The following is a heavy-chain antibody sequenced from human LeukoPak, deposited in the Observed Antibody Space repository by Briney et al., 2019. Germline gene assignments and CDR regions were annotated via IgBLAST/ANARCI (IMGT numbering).Heavy chain of an antibody. D-gene: IGHD4-23*01. CDR3: AKLTQDYGGNSRWFDP. J-gene: IGHJ5*02. CDR2: IHSGGST. Sequence: PGGSLRLSCAVSGFTVSSNYMSWVRQAPGKGLEWVSTIHSGGSTYYAASVKGRFIISRDNSKNTLYLQMNSLRAEDTAVYYCAKLTQDYGGNSRWFDPWGQGTLVTVSS. V-gene: IGHV3-66*02. CDR1: GFTVSSNY.